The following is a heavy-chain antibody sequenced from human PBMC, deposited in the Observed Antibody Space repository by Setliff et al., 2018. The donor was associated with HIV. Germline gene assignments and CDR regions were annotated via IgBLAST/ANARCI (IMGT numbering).Heavy chain of an antibody. CDR1: GGSFSGFY. Sequence: NPSETLSLTCAVYGGSFSGFYWTWIRQPPGKGLEWIGEIKHGGSANYNPSLKSRVTISVDGSKNQFSLKLSSVTAADTAVYYCNIYYYYYMDVWGKGTTVTVSS. CDR2: IKHGGSA. V-gene: IGHV4-34*01. CDR3: NIYYYYYMDV. J-gene: IGHJ6*03.